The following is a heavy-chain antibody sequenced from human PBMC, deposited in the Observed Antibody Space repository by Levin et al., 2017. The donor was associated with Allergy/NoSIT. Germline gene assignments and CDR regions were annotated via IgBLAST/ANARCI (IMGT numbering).Heavy chain of an antibody. J-gene: IGHJ4*02. CDR2: ISGSGGST. V-gene: IGHV3-23*01. D-gene: IGHD6-19*01. CDR1: GFTFSSYA. CDR3: AKVRSSGWYLDY. Sequence: GESLKISCAASGFTFSSYAMSWVRQAPGKGLEWVSAISGSGGSTYYADSVKGRFTISRDNSKNTLYLQMNSLRAEDTAVYYCAKVRSSGWYLDYWGQGTLVTVSS.